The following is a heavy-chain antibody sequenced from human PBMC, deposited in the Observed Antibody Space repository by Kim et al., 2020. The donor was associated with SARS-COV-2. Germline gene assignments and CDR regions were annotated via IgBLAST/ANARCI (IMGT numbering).Heavy chain of an antibody. V-gene: IGHV3-11*03. Sequence: SSSTECADSVSGRFSISRANANKSLSLQMNSLTPEDTAVYYCVRKPSNWGQGTLVTVSS. CDR3: VRKPSN. CDR2: SSST. J-gene: IGHJ4*02. D-gene: IGHD6-6*01.